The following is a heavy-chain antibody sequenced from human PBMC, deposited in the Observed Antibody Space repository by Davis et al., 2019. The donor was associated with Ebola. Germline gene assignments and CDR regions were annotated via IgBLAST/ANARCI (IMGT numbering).Heavy chain of an antibody. J-gene: IGHJ4*02. CDR1: GSTFRSYE. V-gene: IGHV3-21*05. CDR2: ISSSSSYI. CDR3: ARGYSGYDSRGY. Sequence: GGPLRPSCAAPGSTFRSYEMNWVRQAPGKGLEWVSYISSSSSYIYYADSVKGRFTISRDNAKNSLYLQMNSLRAEDTAVYYCARGYSGYDSRGYWGQGTLVTVSS. D-gene: IGHD5-12*01.